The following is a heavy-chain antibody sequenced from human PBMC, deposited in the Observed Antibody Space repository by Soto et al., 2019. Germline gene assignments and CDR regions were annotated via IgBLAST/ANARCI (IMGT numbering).Heavy chain of an antibody. D-gene: IGHD2-8*01. Sequence: QVQLVQSGAEVKKPGASVRVSCKPSGYTLRNYAIHWVRQAAGQSLEWLAWIAPGSGRATYSQKVQGRITVTRDISATTLYMVLTRQTSEDTAAYFCTRDLNGGNPFDYWGQGALVTVSS. CDR1: GYTLRNYA. V-gene: IGHV1-3*01. CDR3: TRDLNGGNPFDY. CDR2: IAPGSGRA. J-gene: IGHJ4*02.